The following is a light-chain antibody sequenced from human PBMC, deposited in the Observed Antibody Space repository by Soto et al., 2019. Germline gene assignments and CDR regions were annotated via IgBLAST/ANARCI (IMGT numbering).Light chain of an antibody. Sequence: QSALTQPASVSGSPGQSITISCTGTSSDVGSYNLVSWYQQHPGKAPKVMIYEVTKRPSGVSNRFSGSKSGNTASLTISGLQAEDEAYYYCCSYASSSTFVFGGGTKLTVL. CDR3: CSYASSSTFV. CDR1: SSDVGSYNL. CDR2: EVT. V-gene: IGLV2-23*02. J-gene: IGLJ3*02.